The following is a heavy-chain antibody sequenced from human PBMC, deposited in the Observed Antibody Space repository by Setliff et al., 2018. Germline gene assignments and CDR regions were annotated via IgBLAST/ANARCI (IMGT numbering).Heavy chain of an antibody. CDR2: INAGNGNT. CDR3: ARRRSSSWYRPYYGMDV. D-gene: IGHD6-13*01. Sequence: ASVKVSCKASGYTFTSYAMHWVRQAPGQRLEWMGWINAGNGNTKYSQKFQGRVTITRDTSASTAYMELSSLRSEDTAVYYCARRRSSSWYRPYYGMDVWGQGTTVTVSS. J-gene: IGHJ6*02. V-gene: IGHV1-3*01. CDR1: GYTFTSYA.